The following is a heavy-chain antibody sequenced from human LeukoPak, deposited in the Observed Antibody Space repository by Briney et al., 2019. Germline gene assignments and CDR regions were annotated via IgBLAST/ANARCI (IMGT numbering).Heavy chain of an antibody. V-gene: IGHV4-30-4*08. J-gene: IGHJ4*02. Sequence: PSETLSLTCTVSGGSISRADYYWSWIRQPPGKGLEWIGYIYYSGSTYYNPSLKSRATISVDTSKKQFSLKLSSVTAADTAVYYCARDSDFWSGYYYFDYWGQGNLVTVSS. CDR2: IYYSGST. D-gene: IGHD3-3*01. CDR3: ARDSDFWSGYYYFDY. CDR1: GGSISRADYY.